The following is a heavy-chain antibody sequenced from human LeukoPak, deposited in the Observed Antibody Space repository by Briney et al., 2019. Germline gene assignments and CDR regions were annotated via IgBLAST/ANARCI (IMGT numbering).Heavy chain of an antibody. V-gene: IGHV3-74*01. D-gene: IGHD4-17*01. CDR1: GFTFSSYW. CDR3: ARRKAYGDYEFDY. Sequence: GGSLRLSCAASGFTFSSYWMHWVRQAPGKGLVWVSRINSDGSSTSYADSVKGRFTISRDNAKNTLYLQMNSLRAEDTAVYYCARRKAYGDYEFDYWGQGTLVTVSP. J-gene: IGHJ4*02. CDR2: INSDGSST.